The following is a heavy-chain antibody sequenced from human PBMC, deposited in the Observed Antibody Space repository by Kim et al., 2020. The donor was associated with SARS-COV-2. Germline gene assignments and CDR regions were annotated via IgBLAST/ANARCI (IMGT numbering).Heavy chain of an antibody. Sequence: GKGRLTISRDDSKNTLYLQMNSLRAEDTAVYYCAKAKPTGTYYYYYGMDVWGQGTTVTVSS. D-gene: IGHD1-1*01. V-gene: IGHV3-33*06. CDR3: AKAKPTGTYYYYYGMDV. J-gene: IGHJ6*02.